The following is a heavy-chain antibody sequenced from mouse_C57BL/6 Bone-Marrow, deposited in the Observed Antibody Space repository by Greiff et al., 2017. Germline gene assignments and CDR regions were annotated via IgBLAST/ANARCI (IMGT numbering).Heavy chain of an antibody. V-gene: IGHV1-82*01. J-gene: IGHJ1*03. D-gene: IGHD1-1*01. CDR3: ASYYDSSYWYFDV. CDR1: GYAFSSSW. Sequence: VKLQESGPELVKPGASVKLSCKASGYAFSSSWMNWVKQRPGKGLEWIGRIYPGDGDTNYNGKFKGKATLTADKSSSTAYMQLSSLTSEDSAVYYCASYYDSSYWYFDVWGTGTTVTVSS. CDR2: IYPGDGDT.